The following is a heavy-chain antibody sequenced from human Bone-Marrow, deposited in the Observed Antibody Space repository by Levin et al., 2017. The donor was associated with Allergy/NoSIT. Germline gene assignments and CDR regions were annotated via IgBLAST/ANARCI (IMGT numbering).Heavy chain of an antibody. CDR2: SNFRAIT. V-gene: IGHV4-31*03. CDR1: GGYISSGNYY. CDR3: ARGSYGFDY. Sequence: SETLSLTCTVSGGYISSGNYYWTWIRQHPGKGLEWIGYSNFRAITYYNPSLKSRVAISGDTSKNQFSLRLRSVTAADTAIYYCARGSYGFDYWGQGTLVTVSS. D-gene: IGHD5-18*01. J-gene: IGHJ4*02.